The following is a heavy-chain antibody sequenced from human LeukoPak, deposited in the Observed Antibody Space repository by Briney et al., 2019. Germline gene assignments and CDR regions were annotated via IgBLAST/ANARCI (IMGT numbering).Heavy chain of an antibody. D-gene: IGHD1-26*01. CDR2: IYYSGST. CDR1: GFSISSYN. V-gene: IGHV4-59*01. J-gene: IGHJ4*03. Sequence: AETLCLTCAASGFSISSYNRSWLRQPPGKGLEWVGYIYYSGSTNYNPSLKSRVTISVDTSKNQFSLKLSSVTAADPAVYYCAGGGGWECLFDSWGAGDLVTVSS. CDR3: AGGGGWECLFDS.